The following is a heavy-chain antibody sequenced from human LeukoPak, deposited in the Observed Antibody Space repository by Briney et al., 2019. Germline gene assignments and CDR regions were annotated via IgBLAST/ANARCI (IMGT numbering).Heavy chain of an antibody. D-gene: IGHD2-15*01. Sequence: GGSLRLSCAASGFTFSSYGMHWVGQAPGKGLEWVAVIWYDGSNKYYADSVKGRFTISRDNSKNTLYLQMNSLRAEDTAVYYCDLEYCSGGSCYRSMDYWGQGTLVTVSS. CDR2: IWYDGSNK. J-gene: IGHJ4*02. CDR3: DLEYCSGGSCYRSMDY. CDR1: GFTFSSYG. V-gene: IGHV3-33*01.